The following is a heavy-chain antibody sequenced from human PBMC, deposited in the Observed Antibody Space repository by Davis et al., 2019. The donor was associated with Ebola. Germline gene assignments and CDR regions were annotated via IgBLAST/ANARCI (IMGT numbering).Heavy chain of an antibody. Sequence: GESLKISCAASGFSFSSHWMSWVRQAPGKGLEWVANIRQDGSEKHYVDSVKGRFTISRDNAKNSLYLQMNSLRAEDTAVYYCAREAVGRFDPWGQGTLVTVSS. D-gene: IGHD3-16*01. CDR2: IRQDGSEK. V-gene: IGHV3-7*03. CDR1: GFSFSSHW. CDR3: AREAVGRFDP. J-gene: IGHJ5*02.